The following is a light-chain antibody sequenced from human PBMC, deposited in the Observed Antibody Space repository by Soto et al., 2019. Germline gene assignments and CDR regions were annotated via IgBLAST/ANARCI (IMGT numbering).Light chain of an antibody. CDR1: SSNIGAGYD. J-gene: IGLJ3*02. Sequence: QSVLTQPPSVSGAPGQRVTISCTGSSSNIGAGYDVHWYQQLPVTAPKLLIYGNSNRPSGVPDRFSGSKSGTSASLAITGLQAADEADYYCQSYDSSLSGWVFGGGTKVTVL. CDR2: GNS. CDR3: QSYDSSLSGWV. V-gene: IGLV1-40*01.